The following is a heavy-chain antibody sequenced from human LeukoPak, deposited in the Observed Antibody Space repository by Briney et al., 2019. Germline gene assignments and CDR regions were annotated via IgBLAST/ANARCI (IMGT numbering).Heavy chain of an antibody. CDR3: TAERGYSYLF. J-gene: IGHJ4*02. D-gene: IGHD5-18*01. V-gene: IGHV3-15*01. CDR1: GFTFSSYE. CDR2: IKSKSDGGTT. Sequence: PGGSLRLSCTASGFTFSSYEMNWVRQAPGKGLEWVGRIKSKSDGGTTDYAAPVKGRFTISRDDSQNTLYLQLNSLKTEDTAMYYCTAERGYSYLFWGQGTLVTVSS.